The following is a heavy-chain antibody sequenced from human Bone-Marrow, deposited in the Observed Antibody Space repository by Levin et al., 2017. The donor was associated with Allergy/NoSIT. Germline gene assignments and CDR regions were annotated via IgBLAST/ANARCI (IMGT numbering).Heavy chain of an antibody. Sequence: GESLKISCAASGFTFISYWMTWVRQAPGKGLEWVANIKQDGSEKYYVDSVKGRFTISRDNAKNFLFLQMNSLRAEDTAVYYCARGGQIEFDYWGQGTLLTVSS. V-gene: IGHV3-7*01. J-gene: IGHJ4*02. CDR2: IKQDGSEK. CDR3: ARGGQIEFDY. CDR1: GFTFISYW.